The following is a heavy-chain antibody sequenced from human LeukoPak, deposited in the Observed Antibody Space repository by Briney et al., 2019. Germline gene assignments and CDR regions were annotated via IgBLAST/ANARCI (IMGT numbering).Heavy chain of an antibody. J-gene: IGHJ4*02. CDR3: ARDGTSVMVDFDY. V-gene: IGHV1-2*02. D-gene: IGHD5-18*01. CDR1: GYTFTDYY. Sequence: ASVTVSCKASGYTFTDYYLNWVRQAPGQGLEWMGWINPNSGGTNYAQKFQGRVTMTRDTSISTAYMDLSRLRSDDTAVYYCARDGTSVMVDFDYWGQGTLVTVSS. CDR2: INPNSGGT.